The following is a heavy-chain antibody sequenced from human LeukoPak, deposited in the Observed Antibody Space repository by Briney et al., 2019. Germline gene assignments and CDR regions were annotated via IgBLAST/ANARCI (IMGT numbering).Heavy chain of an antibody. CDR1: GYTFTSYY. V-gene: IGHV1-46*01. J-gene: IGHJ5*02. Sequence: ASVKVSCKASGYTFTSYYMHWVRQAPGQGLEWMGIINPSGGSTSYAQKFQGRVTMTRDTSTSTVYMELSSLRSEDTAVYYCARDYSGGWYSPAGWFDPWGQGTLVTVSS. CDR3: ARDYSGGWYSPAGWFDP. D-gene: IGHD6-19*01. CDR2: INPSGGST.